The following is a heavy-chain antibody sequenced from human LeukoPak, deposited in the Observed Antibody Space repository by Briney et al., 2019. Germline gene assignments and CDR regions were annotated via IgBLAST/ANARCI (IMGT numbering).Heavy chain of an antibody. CDR2: INSSGGST. Sequence: VSVKVSCKASGYTFTNYYMHWVRQAPGQGLEWTGIINSSGGSTTYAQKFQGRVTMTGDTSTSTFYMELSSLRSEDTAVYFCARDGDENSSSWSWFDPWGQGTLVTVSS. V-gene: IGHV1-46*01. J-gene: IGHJ5*02. D-gene: IGHD6-13*01. CDR3: ARDGDENSSSWSWFDP. CDR1: GYTFTNYY.